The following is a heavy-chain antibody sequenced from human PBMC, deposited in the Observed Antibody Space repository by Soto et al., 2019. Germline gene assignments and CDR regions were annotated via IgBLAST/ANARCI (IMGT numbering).Heavy chain of an antibody. Sequence: QVQLVQSGAEVKKPGASVKVSCKASGYTFTSYGITWVRQAPGQGLEWMGWISAYNGNTKYAQKLQGRVTMTTDTSTSKAYMQMRSLRSDDTAVYYCASDLEAQIVDYWGQGTLVTVSS. CDR3: ASDLEAQIVDY. D-gene: IGHD1-1*01. V-gene: IGHV1-18*01. CDR2: ISAYNGNT. CDR1: GYTFTSYG. J-gene: IGHJ4*02.